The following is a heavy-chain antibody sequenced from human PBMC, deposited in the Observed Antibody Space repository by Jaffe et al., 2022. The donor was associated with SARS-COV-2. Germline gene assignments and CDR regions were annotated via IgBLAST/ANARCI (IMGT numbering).Heavy chain of an antibody. CDR3: RRGRDY. Sequence: EVQLVESGGGLVQPGGSLRLSCAASGFTFSDHYMHWVRQAPGKGLVWVSRIDTVGSSTTYADSVKGRFTISRDNAKNTLYLQMTSLRAEDTAVYYCRRGRDYWGQGTLVTVSS. CDR2: IDTVGSST. V-gene: IGHV3-74*01. J-gene: IGHJ4*02. CDR1: GFTFSDHY.